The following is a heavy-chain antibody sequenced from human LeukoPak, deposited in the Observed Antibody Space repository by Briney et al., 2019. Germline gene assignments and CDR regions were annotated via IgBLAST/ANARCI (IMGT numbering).Heavy chain of an antibody. D-gene: IGHD1/OR15-1a*01. V-gene: IGHV3-23*01. CDR3: AKGEQGVDY. J-gene: IGHJ4*02. CDR2: INFRGGTT. Sequence: ETLSLTCTVSGGSISSYYWSWVRQAPGKGLEWVSSINFRGGTTYYAESVKGRFTISRDNSKSTLYLQMNSLRADDTAVFYCAKGEQGVDYWGRGTLVTVSS. CDR1: GGSISSYY.